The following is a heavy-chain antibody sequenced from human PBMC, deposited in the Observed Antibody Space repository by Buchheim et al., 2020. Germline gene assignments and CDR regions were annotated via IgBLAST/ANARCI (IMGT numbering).Heavy chain of an antibody. D-gene: IGHD3-10*01. V-gene: IGHV1-8*01. CDR2: VNPNSGNT. CDR1: GYTVTSYD. CDR3: AREVSMIRGLFNY. J-gene: IGHJ4*02. Sequence: QVQLVQSGAEVKTPGASVKVSCKASGYTVTSYDINWVRQATGRGLEWMGWVNPNSGNTGYAQKFQGRVTMTRDTSISTVYMELSSLRSEDTAVYYCAREVSMIRGLFNYWGQGTL.